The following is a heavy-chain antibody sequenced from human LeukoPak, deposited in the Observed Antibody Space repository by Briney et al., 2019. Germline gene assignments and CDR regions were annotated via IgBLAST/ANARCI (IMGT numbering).Heavy chain of an antibody. CDR3: ARAFS. CDR2: ISSSSTYI. Sequence: GGSLRLSCAASGFTFSSYSMNWVRQAPGKGLEWVSSISSSSTYIFYADSVKGRFTISRDNAKSSLFLQMNSLRADDTAVYYCARAFSWGQGTLVTVSS. CDR1: GFTFSSYS. J-gene: IGHJ5*02. D-gene: IGHD3-16*01. V-gene: IGHV3-21*01.